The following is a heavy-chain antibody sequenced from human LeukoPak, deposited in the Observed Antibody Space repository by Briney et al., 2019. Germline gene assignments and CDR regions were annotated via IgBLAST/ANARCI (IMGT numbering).Heavy chain of an antibody. J-gene: IGHJ5*02. CDR3: ARDKAHSYGRYFDP. CDR1: GGSISTYY. Sequence: SETLSLTCSVSGGSISTYYWNWIWQTPGKGLEWIGHISNGRTDYNPSLKSRVTISVDTSKNQFSLKLTSVTAADTAVYYCARDKAHSYGRYFDPWGQGALVIVSS. V-gene: IGHV4-59*01. D-gene: IGHD5-18*01. CDR2: ISNGRT.